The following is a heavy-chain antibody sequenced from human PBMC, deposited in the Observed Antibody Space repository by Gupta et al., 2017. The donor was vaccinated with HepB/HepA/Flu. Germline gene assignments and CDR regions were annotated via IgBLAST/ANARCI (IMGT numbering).Heavy chain of an antibody. V-gene: IGHV4-59*08. Sequence: QVQLQESGPGLVKPSETLSLTCTVPGASISSYYWSWIRQPPGKGLEWIGYISYSGSTNYNPPLKSRVTISVDTSKNQFSLKLSSVTAADTAIYYCARLDLSAWCFGWWGQGTLVTVSS. CDR2: ISYSGST. CDR3: ARLDLSAWCFGW. D-gene: IGHD3-9*01. CDR1: GASISSYY. J-gene: IGHJ4*02.